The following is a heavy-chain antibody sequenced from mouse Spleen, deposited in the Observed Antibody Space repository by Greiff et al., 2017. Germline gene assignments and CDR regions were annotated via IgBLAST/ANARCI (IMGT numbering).Heavy chain of an antibody. CDR2: IYPRSGNT. Sequence: QVQLKQSGAELARPGASVKLSCKASGYTFTSYGISWVKQRTGQGLEWIGEIYPRSGNTYYNEKFKGKATLTADKSSSTAYMELRSLTSEDSAVYFCARPLTGSYFDYWGQGTTLTVSS. CDR3: ARPLTGSYFDY. CDR1: GYTFTSYG. D-gene: IGHD4-1*01. J-gene: IGHJ2*01. V-gene: IGHV1-81*01.